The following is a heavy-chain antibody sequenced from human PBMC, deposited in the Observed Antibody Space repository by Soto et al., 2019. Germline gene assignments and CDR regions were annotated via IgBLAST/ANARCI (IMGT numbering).Heavy chain of an antibody. D-gene: IGHD1-26*01. Sequence: QVQLVQSGAEVKKPGASVKVSCKASGYTFTSYGFTLVRQAPGHGREWMGWISAYNGNTNYAQKLQGRVTMTTDTSTRTAYMELSSLRSDDTDVYYCARYRGSYALDSGGQGTLVTVSS. CDR2: ISAYNGNT. J-gene: IGHJ4*02. CDR3: ARYRGSYALDS. CDR1: GYTFTSYG. V-gene: IGHV1-18*01.